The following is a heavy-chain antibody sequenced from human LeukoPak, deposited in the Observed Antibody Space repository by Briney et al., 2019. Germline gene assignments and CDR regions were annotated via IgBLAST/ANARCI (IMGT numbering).Heavy chain of an antibody. Sequence: GGPLRLSCAASGFSFSSYAMSWVPQAPGKGREWVSTVSGSGGSTYYADSVKGRFTISRDNSKNTLYLQMNSLRAEDTAVYYCAKDNRGDNWNDLAIDYWGQGTLVTVSS. CDR1: GFSFSSYA. V-gene: IGHV3-23*01. D-gene: IGHD1-20*01. J-gene: IGHJ4*02. CDR3: AKDNRGDNWNDLAIDY. CDR2: VSGSGGST.